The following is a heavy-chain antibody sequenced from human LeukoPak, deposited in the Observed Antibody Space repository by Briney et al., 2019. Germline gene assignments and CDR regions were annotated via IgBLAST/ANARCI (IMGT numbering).Heavy chain of an antibody. CDR1: GGPISSYY. CDR2: IYTSGST. D-gene: IGHD6-19*01. Sequence: SETLSLTCTVSGGPISSYYWSWIRQPAGKGLEWIGRIYTSGSTNYNPSLKSRVTMSVDTSKNQFSLKLSPVTAADTAVYYCASRPIPVDIFDSWGQGTLVTVSS. V-gene: IGHV4-4*07. CDR3: ASRPIPVDIFDS. J-gene: IGHJ4*02.